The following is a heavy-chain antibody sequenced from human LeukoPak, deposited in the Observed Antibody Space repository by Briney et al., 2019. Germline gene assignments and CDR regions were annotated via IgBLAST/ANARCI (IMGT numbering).Heavy chain of an antibody. J-gene: IGHJ5*02. V-gene: IGHV5-51*01. CDR3: ARRGLTYYDFWSGPNNWFDP. CDR1: GYSFTSYW. Sequence: GESLKISCKGSGYSFTSYWIGWVRQMPGKGLEWMGIIYPGDSDTRYSPSFQGQVTISADKSISTAYLQWSSPKASDTAMYYCARRGLTYYDFWSGPNNWFDPWGQGTLVTVSS. CDR2: IYPGDSDT. D-gene: IGHD3-3*01.